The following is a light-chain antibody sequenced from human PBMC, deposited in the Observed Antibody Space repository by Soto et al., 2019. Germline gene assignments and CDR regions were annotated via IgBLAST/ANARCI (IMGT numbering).Light chain of an antibody. CDR2: KAS. Sequence: DIQMTQSPSTLSASVGDRVTITRRASQTISTYLAWYQQKKGKAPKILIYKASSLGSGVPSRFSGSGSGTDFTLSISRLQPDDSETYYCQHYNTYTWTFGLGTKVDIK. J-gene: IGKJ1*01. CDR1: QTISTY. CDR3: QHYNTYTWT. V-gene: IGKV1-5*03.